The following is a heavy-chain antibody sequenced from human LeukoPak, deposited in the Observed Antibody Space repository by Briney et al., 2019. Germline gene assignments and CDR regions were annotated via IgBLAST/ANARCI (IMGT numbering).Heavy chain of an antibody. CDR1: GFTFNRYR. CDR3: TRGRGAYGWFDP. Sequence: GRSLRLSCAASGFTFNRYRLHWVRQAPGKGLEWVAVISYDGRYQFYADSVKGRFTISRDTAMNTLYLHMHSLREEDTADYYCTRGRGAYGWFDPWGQGTQVTVSS. J-gene: IGHJ5*02. D-gene: IGHD3-10*01. CDR2: ISYDGRYQ. V-gene: IGHV3-30*04.